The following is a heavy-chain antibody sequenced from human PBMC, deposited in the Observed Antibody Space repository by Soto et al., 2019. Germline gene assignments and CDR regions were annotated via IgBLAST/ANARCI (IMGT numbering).Heavy chain of an antibody. CDR3: LKGGRTKVTKFDC. V-gene: IGHV3-64D*06. D-gene: IGHD4-4*01. J-gene: IGHJ4*02. Sequence: GGSLRLSCSASGFTFDSYSMHWVRQAPGKGLEFVSGISANGDTTHYAESVKGRFTISRDNYRNTLYLQMSSLRPEDTTIYYWLKGGRTKVTKFDCWGQGTLVTVSS. CDR2: ISANGDTT. CDR1: GFTFDSYS.